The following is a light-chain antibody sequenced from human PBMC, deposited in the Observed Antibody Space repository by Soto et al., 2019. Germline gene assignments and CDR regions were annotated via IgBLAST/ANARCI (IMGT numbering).Light chain of an antibody. CDR3: SSYTSSKTLYV. CDR2: EVS. CDR1: SSDVGGYDY. J-gene: IGLJ1*01. Sequence: QSVLTQPASVSGSPGQSITISCTGTSSDVGGYDYVSWYQQHPGKAPKLMIYEVSNRPSGVSSRFSGSKSGNTASLTISGLQAEDEADYYCSSYTSSKTLYVFATGTKLTVL. V-gene: IGLV2-14*01.